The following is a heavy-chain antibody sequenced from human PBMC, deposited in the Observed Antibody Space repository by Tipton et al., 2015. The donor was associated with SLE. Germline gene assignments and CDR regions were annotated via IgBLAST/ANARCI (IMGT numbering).Heavy chain of an antibody. D-gene: IGHD6-13*01. Sequence: SLRLSCVVSIDSVSGVGWWSWVRQPPGKGLEWIGEINHSGSTNYNPSLKSRVTMSLDTSKNQFSLKLNSVTAADMAVYYCARGPYGAAASYDYWGQGTLVTVSS. J-gene: IGHJ4*02. CDR2: INHSGST. V-gene: IGHV4-4*02. CDR1: IDSVSGVGW. CDR3: ARGPYGAAASYDY.